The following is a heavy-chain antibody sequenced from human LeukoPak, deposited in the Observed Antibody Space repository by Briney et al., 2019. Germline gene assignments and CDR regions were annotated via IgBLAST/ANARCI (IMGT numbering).Heavy chain of an antibody. V-gene: IGHV3-48*03. CDR3: ARDYYYGSGRPPLPLDY. Sequence: GGSLRLSCAASGFTFSSYEMNWVRQAPGKGREWVSYISSSGRTIYYADSVKGRFTISRDNAKNSLYLQMNSLRAEDTAVYYCARDYYYGSGRPPLPLDYWGQGTLVTVSS. CDR1: GFTFSSYE. CDR2: ISSSGRTI. D-gene: IGHD3-10*01. J-gene: IGHJ4*02.